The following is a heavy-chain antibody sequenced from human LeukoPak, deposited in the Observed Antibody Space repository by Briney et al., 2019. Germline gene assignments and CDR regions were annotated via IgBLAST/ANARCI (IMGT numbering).Heavy chain of an antibody. CDR2: IWYDGSNK. Sequence: GRSLRLSCAASGFTFSSYGMHWVRQAPGKGLEWVAVIWYDGSNKYYADSVKGRFTISRDNSKNTLYLQMNSLRAEDTAVYYCAKEYYDSSGRNLSWFDPWGQGTLVTVSS. J-gene: IGHJ5*02. V-gene: IGHV3-33*06. CDR1: GFTFSSYG. CDR3: AKEYYDSSGRNLSWFDP. D-gene: IGHD3-22*01.